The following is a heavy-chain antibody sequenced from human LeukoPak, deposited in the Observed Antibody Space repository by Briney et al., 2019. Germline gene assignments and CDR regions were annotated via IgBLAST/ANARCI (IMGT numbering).Heavy chain of an antibody. Sequence: PGGSLRLSCAASGFTFSDYYMSWIRQAPGKGLEWVSYISSSGSTIYYADSVKGRFTISRDNAKNSLYLQMNSLRAEDTAVYYCASVRPYYYDSSGHDYWGQGTLVTVSS. CDR3: ASVRPYYYDSSGHDY. CDR1: GFTFSDYY. J-gene: IGHJ4*02. CDR2: ISSSGSTI. V-gene: IGHV3-11*01. D-gene: IGHD3-22*01.